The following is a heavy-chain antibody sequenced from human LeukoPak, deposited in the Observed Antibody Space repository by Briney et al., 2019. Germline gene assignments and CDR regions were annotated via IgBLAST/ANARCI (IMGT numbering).Heavy chain of an antibody. D-gene: IGHD5-18*01. CDR3: ARDRGYSYGYRGYYYGMDV. J-gene: IGHJ6*02. CDR2: IYYSGST. CDR1: GGSISSYY. Sequence: SETLSLTCTVSGGSISSYYWSWIRQPPGKGLEWIGYIYYSGSTNYNPSLKSRVTISVDMSKNQFSLKLSSVTAADTAVYYCARDRGYSYGYRGYYYGMDVWGQGTTVTVSS. V-gene: IGHV4-59*01.